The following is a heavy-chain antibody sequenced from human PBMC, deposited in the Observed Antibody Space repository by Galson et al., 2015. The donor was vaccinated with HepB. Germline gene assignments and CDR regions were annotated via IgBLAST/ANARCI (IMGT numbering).Heavy chain of an antibody. V-gene: IGHV4-59*08. D-gene: IGHD7-27*01. Sequence: SETLSLTCTVSGVSITNYYWSWIRQPPGKGLEWIGYIYYTGTTNYNPSLKSRVTISVDTSKNQFSLKLNSVTAADTAVYYCARRPKLGSGDNWFDPWGQGTLVTVSS. J-gene: IGHJ5*02. CDR2: IYYTGTT. CDR3: ARRPKLGSGDNWFDP. CDR1: GVSITNYY.